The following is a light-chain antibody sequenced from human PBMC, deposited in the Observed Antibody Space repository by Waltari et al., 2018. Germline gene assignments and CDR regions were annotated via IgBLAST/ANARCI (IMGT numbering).Light chain of an antibody. CDR1: SGDVGRYKL. Sequence: QSGLTQPASVSGSPGQSITISCPASSGDVGRYKLVSWYQRHPGKAPKLIISEVNDRPSGVSNRFSGSKSGNTASLTISGLQAEDEADYYCCSYAGGSVIFGGGTKLTVL. CDR3: CSYAGGSVI. CDR2: EVN. J-gene: IGLJ2*01. V-gene: IGLV2-23*02.